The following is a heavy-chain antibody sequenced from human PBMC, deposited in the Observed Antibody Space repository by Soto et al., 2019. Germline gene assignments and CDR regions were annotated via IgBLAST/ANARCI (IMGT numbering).Heavy chain of an antibody. CDR1: GGSISSGDYY. V-gene: IGHV4-30-4*01. J-gene: IGHJ6*02. CDR3: ARRQTYGMDV. Sequence: PSETLSLTCTVSGGSISSGDYYWSWIRQPPGKGLEWIGYIYYSGSTYYNPSLKSRVNISVDTSKNQFSLKLSSVTAADKAVYYCARRQTYGMDVWGQGTKVSVSS. CDR2: IYYSGST.